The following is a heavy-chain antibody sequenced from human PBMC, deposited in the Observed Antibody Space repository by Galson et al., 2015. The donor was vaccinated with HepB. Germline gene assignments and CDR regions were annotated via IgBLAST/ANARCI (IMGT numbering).Heavy chain of an antibody. D-gene: IGHD5-18*01. CDR2: IGRGSTT. CDR1: GFTFSDYR. J-gene: IGHJ4*02. Sequence: SLRLSCAASGFTFSDYRMNWVRQPPGKGLEWISYIGRGSTTYYAESVKGRFTISRDNAKNSLYLQMNSLRAEDTAVYYCAKDKGDSSGYPLLDSWGQGTLVTVSS. V-gene: IGHV3-48*01. CDR3: AKDKGDSSGYPLLDS.